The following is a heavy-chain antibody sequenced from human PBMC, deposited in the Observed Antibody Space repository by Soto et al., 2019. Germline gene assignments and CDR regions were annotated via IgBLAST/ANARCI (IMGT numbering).Heavy chain of an antibody. D-gene: IGHD3-9*01. Sequence: GASVKVSCKASGYTFTSYGISWVRQAPGQGHEWMGWISAYNGNTNYAQKLQGRVTMTTDTSTSTAYMELRSLRSDDTAVYYCAREGLERFYDILTGYYYFDYWGQGTLVTVSS. V-gene: IGHV1-18*01. CDR2: ISAYNGNT. CDR3: AREGLERFYDILTGYYYFDY. J-gene: IGHJ4*02. CDR1: GYTFTSYG.